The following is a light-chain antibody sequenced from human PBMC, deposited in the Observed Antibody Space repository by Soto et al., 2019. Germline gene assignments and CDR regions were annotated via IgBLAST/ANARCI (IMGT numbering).Light chain of an antibody. V-gene: IGLV2-11*01. Sequence: QSVLTQPPSASGPPGPSVTISCTGTSSDVGGYNYVSWYQQHPGKAPKLMIYDVSKRPSGVPDRFSSSKSGNTASLTISGLQAEDEADYSCCSYAGSYPHVVFGGGTKVTVL. CDR3: CSYAGSYPHVV. CDR1: SSDVGGYNY. CDR2: DVS. J-gene: IGLJ2*01.